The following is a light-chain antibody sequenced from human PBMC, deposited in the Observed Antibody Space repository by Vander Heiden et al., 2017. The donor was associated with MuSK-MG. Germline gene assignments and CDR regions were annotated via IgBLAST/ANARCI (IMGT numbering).Light chain of an antibody. CDR3: QQYGSSPMCS. J-gene: IGKJ2*04. CDR1: QSVSSSY. CDR2: GAS. V-gene: IGKV3-20*01. Sequence: IVLTQSPGTLSLSPAERATLSCRASQSVSSSYLAWYQQKPGQAPRLLIYGASSRATGIPDRFSGSESGTDFTLTISRLEPEDFAVYYCQQYGSSPMCSFGEGTKLEIK.